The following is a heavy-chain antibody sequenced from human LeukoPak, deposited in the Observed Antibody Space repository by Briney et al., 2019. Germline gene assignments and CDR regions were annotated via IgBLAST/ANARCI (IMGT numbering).Heavy chain of an antibody. J-gene: IGHJ3*02. CDR2: IIPLFGTA. CDR3: ARRIVGESDAFDI. CDR1: GGTVSSYA. D-gene: IGHD1-26*01. Sequence: SVKVSCKASGGTVSSYAISWVRQPPGQGLEWVGGIIPLFGTANYAQKFQGRVTMTRDTATSTVYMELSSLRSEDTAVYYCARRIVGESDAFDIWGQGTMVTVSS. V-gene: IGHV1-69*05.